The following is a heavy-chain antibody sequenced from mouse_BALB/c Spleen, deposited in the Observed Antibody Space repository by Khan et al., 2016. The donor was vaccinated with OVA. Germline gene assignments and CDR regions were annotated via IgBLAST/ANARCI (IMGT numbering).Heavy chain of an antibody. CDR1: GYTFTSYY. D-gene: IGHD2-1*01. J-gene: IGHJ4*01. CDR2: IYPGNVNT. Sequence: QVQLQQSGPELVKPGASVRISCKASGYTFTSYYIHWVKQRPGQGLEWIGWIYPGNVNTDRNEKFKGKATLTADKSSSTAYMQLSSLTSEDSAVYFCARWGGNHPSYTMDYWGQGTSVTVSS. V-gene: IGHV1S56*01. CDR3: ARWGGNHPSYTMDY.